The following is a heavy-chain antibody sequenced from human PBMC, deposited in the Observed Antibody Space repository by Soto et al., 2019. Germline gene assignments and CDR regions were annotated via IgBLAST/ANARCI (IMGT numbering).Heavy chain of an antibody. Sequence: PGWSLRLSCSASVFSFSSHVMHWFRQAPGKGLEWVAFISDDGSNIYYGDSVKGRFTISRDNSKNTLYLQMNSLRAEDTAVYYCAKAGRDFWSGRSFFDYWGQGTQVTVSS. CDR1: VFSFSSHV. J-gene: IGHJ4*02. D-gene: IGHD3-3*01. CDR2: ISDDGSNI. V-gene: IGHV3-30*18. CDR3: AKAGRDFWSGRSFFDY.